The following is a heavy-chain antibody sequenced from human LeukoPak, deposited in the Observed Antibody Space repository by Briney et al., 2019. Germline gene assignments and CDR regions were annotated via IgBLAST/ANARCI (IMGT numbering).Heavy chain of an antibody. V-gene: IGHV1-24*01. CDR1: GYTLTELS. CDR2: FDPEDGET. CDR3: ATVPNDDAFDI. J-gene: IGHJ3*02. Sequence: ASVKVSCKVSGYTLTELSMHWVRQAPGKGLEWMGGFDPEDGETIYAQESQGRVTMTEDTSTDTAYMELSSLRSEDTAVYYCATVPNDDAFDIWGQGTMVTVSS. D-gene: IGHD1-1*01.